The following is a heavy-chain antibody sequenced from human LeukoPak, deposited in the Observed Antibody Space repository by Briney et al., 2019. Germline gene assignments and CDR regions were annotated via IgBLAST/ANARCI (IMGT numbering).Heavy chain of an antibody. CDR1: GFSLSNAW. J-gene: IGHJ4*02. V-gene: IGHV3-74*01. Sequence: GGALRLSCAASGFSLSNAWMLWGRQAPGRGVLWVSDINNDGSRTSYADSVKGRFTISRDGAKTTLFLQMNSLRAEDTAVYYCARGGLPGGFDYWGQGTLVTVSS. D-gene: IGHD7-27*01. CDR3: ARGGLPGGFDY. CDR2: INNDGSRT.